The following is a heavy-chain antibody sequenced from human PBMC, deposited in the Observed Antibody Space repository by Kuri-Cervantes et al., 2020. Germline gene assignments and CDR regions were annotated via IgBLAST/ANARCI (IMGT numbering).Heavy chain of an antibody. CDR3: ARDQERWLQFLDY. D-gene: IGHD5-24*01. V-gene: IGHV1-2*02. CDR2: INPNSGGT. J-gene: IGHJ4*02. CDR1: GYTFTGYY. Sequence: ASVKVSCKASGYTFTGYYMHWVRQAPGQGLEWMGWINPNSGGTNYAQKFQGRVTMTRDTSISTAYMELSRLRSDDTAVYYCARDQERWLQFLDYWGQGTLVTVSS.